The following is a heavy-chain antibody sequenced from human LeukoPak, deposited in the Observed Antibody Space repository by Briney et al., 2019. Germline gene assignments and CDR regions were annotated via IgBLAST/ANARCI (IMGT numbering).Heavy chain of an antibody. V-gene: IGHV4-59*01. D-gene: IGHD3-22*01. J-gene: IGHJ4*02. CDR1: GGSISSYY. CDR2: IYYSGST. Sequence: PSETLSLTCTVSGGSISSYYWSWLRQPPGKGLEWLGYIYYSGSTNYNPSLKSRVTISVDTSKNQFSLKLSSVTAADTAVYYCARYYYDSSGPNMMYYFDYWGQGTLVTVSS. CDR3: ARYYYDSSGPNMMYYFDY.